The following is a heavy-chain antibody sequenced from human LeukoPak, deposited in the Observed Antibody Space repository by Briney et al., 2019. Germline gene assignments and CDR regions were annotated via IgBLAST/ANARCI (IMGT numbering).Heavy chain of an antibody. CDR2: IYYSGST. CDR3: ARDWGYSSSTNDY. CDR1: GGSISSSSYY. J-gene: IGHJ4*02. D-gene: IGHD6-6*01. V-gene: IGHV4-39*07. Sequence: SETLSLTCTVSGGSISSSSYYWGWIRQPPGKGLEWTGSIYYSGSTYYNPSLKSRVTISVDTSKNQFSLKLSSVTAADTAVYYCARDWGYSSSTNDYWGQGTLVTVSS.